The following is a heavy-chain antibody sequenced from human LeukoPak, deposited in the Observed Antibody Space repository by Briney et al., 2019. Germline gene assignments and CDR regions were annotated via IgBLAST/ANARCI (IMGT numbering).Heavy chain of an antibody. CDR2: INHSGST. J-gene: IGHJ4*02. Sequence: SETLSLTCAVYGGSFSGYYWSWIRQPPGKGLEWIGEINHSGSTNYNPSLKSRVTISVDTSKNQFSLKLSSVTAADTAVYYCARMTYYDFWSGYYGFDYWGQGTLVTVPS. D-gene: IGHD3-3*01. CDR3: ARMTYYDFWSGYYGFDY. CDR1: GGSFSGYY. V-gene: IGHV4-34*01.